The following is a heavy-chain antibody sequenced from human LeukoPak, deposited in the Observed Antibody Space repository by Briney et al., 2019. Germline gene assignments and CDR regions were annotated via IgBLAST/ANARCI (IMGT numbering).Heavy chain of an antibody. V-gene: IGHV4-34*01. Sequence: SETLSLTCTVSGGSISGYYWSWIRQPPGKGLEWIGEINHSGSTNYNPSLKSRVTISVDTSKNQFSLKLSSVTAADTAVYYCARKPEDWFDPWGQGTLVTVSS. CDR2: INHSGST. CDR1: GGSISGYY. J-gene: IGHJ5*02. CDR3: ARKPEDWFDP.